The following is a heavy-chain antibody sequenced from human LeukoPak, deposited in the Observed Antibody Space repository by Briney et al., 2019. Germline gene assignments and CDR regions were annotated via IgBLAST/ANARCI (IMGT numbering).Heavy chain of an antibody. Sequence: SETLSLTCSVSGDSISYFYWSWIRQPAGKGLEWIGRIYTSGSTNYSPSLKSRVTMSVDTSKNQFSLKLSSVTAADTAVYYCARDVVAAVGSFDYWGQGTRVTVSS. CDR1: GDSISYFY. CDR2: IYTSGST. D-gene: IGHD2-2*01. J-gene: IGHJ4*02. V-gene: IGHV4-4*07. CDR3: ARDVVAAVGSFDY.